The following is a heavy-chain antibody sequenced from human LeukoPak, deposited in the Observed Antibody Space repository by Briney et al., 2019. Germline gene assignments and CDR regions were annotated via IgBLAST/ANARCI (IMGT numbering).Heavy chain of an antibody. CDR3: ARGKDGYNFDY. J-gene: IGHJ4*02. CDR1: GGTFSSYA. D-gene: IGHD5-24*01. CDR2: IIPIFGTA. Sequence: ASVKVSCKASGGTFSSYAISWVRQAPGQGLEWMGGIIPIFGTANYAQKFQGRVTITADESTSTAYMELSSLRSEDTAVYYCARGKDGYNFDYWGQGTLVAVSS. V-gene: IGHV1-69*01.